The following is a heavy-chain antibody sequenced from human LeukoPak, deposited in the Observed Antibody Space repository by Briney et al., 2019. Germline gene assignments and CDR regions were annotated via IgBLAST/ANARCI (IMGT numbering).Heavy chain of an antibody. V-gene: IGHV4-59*01. CDR1: GGSISSYC. D-gene: IGHD3-22*01. CDR2: IYYSGST. J-gene: IGHJ5*02. CDR3: ARVVYDSSGYYWDWFDP. Sequence: SETLSLTCTVSGGSISSYCWSWIRQPPGKGLEWIGYIYYSGSTNYNPSLKSRVTISVDTSKNQFSLKLSSVTAADTAVYYCARVVYDSSGYYWDWFDPWGQGTLVTVSS.